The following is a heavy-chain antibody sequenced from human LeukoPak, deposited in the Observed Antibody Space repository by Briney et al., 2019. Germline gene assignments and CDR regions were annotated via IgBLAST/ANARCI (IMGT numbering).Heavy chain of an antibody. Sequence: GGSLRLSRAASGFTVSSNYMSWVRQAPGKGLEWVSVIYSGGSTYYADSVKGRFTISRDNSKNTLYLQMNSLRAEDTAVYYCARDRWATWGFDYWGQGTLVTVSS. V-gene: IGHV3-66*01. CDR2: IYSGGST. D-gene: IGHD7-27*01. CDR1: GFTVSSNY. CDR3: ARDRWATWGFDY. J-gene: IGHJ4*02.